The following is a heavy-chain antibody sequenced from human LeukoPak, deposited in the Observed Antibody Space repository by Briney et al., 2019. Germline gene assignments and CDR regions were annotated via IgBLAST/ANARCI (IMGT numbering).Heavy chain of an antibody. CDR2: VSSSGGRT. V-gene: IGHV3-64D*09. D-gene: IGHD4-23*01. J-gene: IGHJ4*02. Sequence: QSGGSLRLSCSASGFTFSSFAMHWIRQAPGKGLEYVSGVSSSGGRTYYTDSLKGRFTVSRDNSKNTMYLHMNSLRVDDTAVYYCAKVYAGIVFDHRGQGTPVTVSS. CDR1: GFTFSSFA. CDR3: AKVYAGIVFDH.